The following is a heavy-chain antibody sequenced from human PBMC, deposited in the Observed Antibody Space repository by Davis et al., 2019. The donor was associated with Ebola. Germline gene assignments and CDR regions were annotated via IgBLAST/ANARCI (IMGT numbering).Heavy chain of an antibody. V-gene: IGHV3-30*18. D-gene: IGHD3-22*01. Sequence: GESLKISCAASGFTFSSYGMHWVRQAPGKGLEWVAVISYDGSNKYYADSVKGRFTISRDNSKNTLYLQMNSLRAEDTAVYYCAKGYDSSGNDAFDIWGQGTMVTVSS. CDR2: ISYDGSNK. CDR1: GFTFSSYG. J-gene: IGHJ3*02. CDR3: AKGYDSSGNDAFDI.